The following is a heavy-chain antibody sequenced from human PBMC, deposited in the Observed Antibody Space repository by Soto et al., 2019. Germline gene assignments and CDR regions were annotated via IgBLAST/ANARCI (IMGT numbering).Heavy chain of an antibody. CDR3: ARANYYGSGSPNYYYYGMDV. D-gene: IGHD3-10*01. Sequence: ASVKVSCKASEYTFTSYYMHWVRQAPGQGLEWMGIINPSGGSTSYAQKFQGRVTMTRDTSTSTVYMELSSLRSEDTAVYYCARANYYGSGSPNYYYYGMDVWGQGTTVTVSS. CDR1: EYTFTSYY. CDR2: INPSGGST. J-gene: IGHJ6*02. V-gene: IGHV1-46*01.